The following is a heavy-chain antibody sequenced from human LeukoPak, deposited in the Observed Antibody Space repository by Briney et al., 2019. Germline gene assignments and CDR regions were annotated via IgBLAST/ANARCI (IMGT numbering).Heavy chain of an antibody. V-gene: IGHV1-2*02. J-gene: IGHJ4*02. Sequence: ASVTVSCTASGYTFTDYHIHWVRQAPGQGLEWMGWINPNGGGTNYVQKLQGRVTMTRDTSISTAYMELSRLTSDDTAVYYCARDIRPRVESFDYWGQGTLVTVSS. CDR3: ARDIRPRVESFDY. D-gene: IGHD3-3*01. CDR2: INPNGGGT. CDR1: GYTFTDYH.